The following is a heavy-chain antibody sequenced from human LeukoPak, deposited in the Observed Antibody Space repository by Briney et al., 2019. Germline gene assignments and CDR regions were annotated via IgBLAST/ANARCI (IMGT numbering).Heavy chain of an antibody. CDR2: ISYDGNNQ. CDR3: ATQGSGLLRGPFDY. J-gene: IGHJ4*02. CDR1: AFNFSDYG. V-gene: IGHV3-30*19. Sequence: PGGSLRLSCAYSAFNFSDYGMGWVRQAPGKGLEWVAVISYDGNNQYYADSVKGRFTISRDNSKNTLYLQMNSLRAEDTAVYYCATQGSGLLRGPFDYWGQGTLVTVSS. D-gene: IGHD3-3*01.